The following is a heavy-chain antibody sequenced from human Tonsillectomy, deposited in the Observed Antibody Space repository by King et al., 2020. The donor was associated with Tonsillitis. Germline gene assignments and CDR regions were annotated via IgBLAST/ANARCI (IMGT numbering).Heavy chain of an antibody. D-gene: IGHD2-21*02. Sequence: QLQESGPGLVKPSETLSLTCTVSGGSISSYYWSWIRQPPGKGLKWIGYIYYSGSTNYNPSLKSRVTISVDTPKNQFSLKLSSVTAADTAVYYFASVYCGGDCYSREWLSYYYYYMDVWGKGTTVTVSS. CDR3: ASVYCGGDCYSREWLSYYYYYMDV. V-gene: IGHV4-59*01. CDR2: IYYSGST. CDR1: GGSISSYY. J-gene: IGHJ6*03.